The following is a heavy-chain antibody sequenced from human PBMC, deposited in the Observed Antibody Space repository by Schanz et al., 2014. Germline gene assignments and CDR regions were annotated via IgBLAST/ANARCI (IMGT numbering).Heavy chain of an antibody. D-gene: IGHD4-17*01. Sequence: QVQLVESGGGVVQPGRSLRLSCAASGFTFHTYDMHWVRQAPGKGLEWVAQISHDGHRDFYADSVKGRFTISRDNAKNSLFLQMNSLSAEDTAVYYCTRGTDYHFDYWGQGTLVTVSS. J-gene: IGHJ4*02. CDR3: TRGTDYHFDY. CDR2: ISHDGHRD. V-gene: IGHV3-30-3*01. CDR1: GFTFHTYD.